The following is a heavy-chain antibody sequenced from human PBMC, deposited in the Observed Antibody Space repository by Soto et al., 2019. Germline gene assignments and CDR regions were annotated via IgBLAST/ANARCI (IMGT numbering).Heavy chain of an antibody. CDR2: IIPIFGTA. V-gene: IGHV1-69*12. D-gene: IGHD2-8*01. Sequence: QVQLVQSGAEVKKPGSSVKVSCKASGGTFSSYAISWVRQAPGQGLEWMGGIIPIFGTANYAQKFQGRVTITADESTSTAYMVLSSLRSEDTAVYYCARGRMVYATYYYDYGMDVWGQGTTVTVSS. J-gene: IGHJ6*02. CDR1: GGTFSSYA. CDR3: ARGRMVYATYYYDYGMDV.